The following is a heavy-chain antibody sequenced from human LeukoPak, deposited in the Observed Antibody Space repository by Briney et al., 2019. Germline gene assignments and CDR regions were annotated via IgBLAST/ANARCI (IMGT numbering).Heavy chain of an antibody. D-gene: IGHD6-13*01. CDR2: ISYDGSNK. CDR3: ARGPKAYSSMSSGHFQH. Sequence: PGRSLRLSCAASGFTFSSYAMHWVRQAPGKGLEWVAVISYDGSNKYYADSVKGRFTISRDNSKNTLYLQMNSLRAEDTAVYYCARGPKAYSSMSSGHFQHWGQGTLVTVSS. V-gene: IGHV3-30-3*01. J-gene: IGHJ1*01. CDR1: GFTFSSYA.